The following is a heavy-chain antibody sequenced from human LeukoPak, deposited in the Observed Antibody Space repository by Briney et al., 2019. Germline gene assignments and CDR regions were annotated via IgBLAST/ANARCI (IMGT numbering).Heavy chain of an antibody. CDR2: MNPNSGNT. D-gene: IGHD6-13*01. Sequence: ASVKVSCKASGYTFTSYDINWVRQATGQGLEWMGWMNPNSGNTGYAQKFQGRLTITRNTSISTAYMELSSLRSEDTAVYYCARADSSSWYLLDYWGQGTLVTVSS. CDR3: ARADSSSWYLLDY. V-gene: IGHV1-8*03. J-gene: IGHJ4*02. CDR1: GYTFTSYD.